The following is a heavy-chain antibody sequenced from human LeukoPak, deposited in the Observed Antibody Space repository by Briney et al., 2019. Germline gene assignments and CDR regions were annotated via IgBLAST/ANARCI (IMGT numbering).Heavy chain of an antibody. Sequence: GGSLRLSCAASGFTFSSYWMHWVRHAPGKGLVWVSRINSDGSSTSYADSVKGRFTISRDNAKNTLYLQMNSLRAEDTAVYYCARPPAYGSGSYSMDVWGKGTTVTISS. J-gene: IGHJ6*04. CDR2: INSDGSST. D-gene: IGHD3-10*01. CDR3: ARPPAYGSGSYSMDV. CDR1: GFTFSSYW. V-gene: IGHV3-74*01.